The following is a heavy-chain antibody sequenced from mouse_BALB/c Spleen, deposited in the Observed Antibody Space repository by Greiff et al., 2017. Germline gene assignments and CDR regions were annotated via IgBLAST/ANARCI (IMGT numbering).Heavy chain of an antibody. CDR1: GFTFTDYY. CDR3: ARDRSDGYYAMDY. J-gene: IGHJ4*01. D-gene: IGHD2-3*01. Sequence: EVKVEESGGGLVQPGGSLRLSCATSGFTFTDYYMRWVRQPPGKALEWLGFIRNKANGYTTEYSASVKGRFTISRDNSQSILYLQMNTLRAEDSATYYCARDRSDGYYAMDYWGQGTSVTVSS. CDR2: IRNKANGYTT. V-gene: IGHV7-3*02.